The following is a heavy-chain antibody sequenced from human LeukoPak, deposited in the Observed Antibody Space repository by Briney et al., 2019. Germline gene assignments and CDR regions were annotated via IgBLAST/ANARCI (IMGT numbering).Heavy chain of an antibody. V-gene: IGHV3-7*01. J-gene: IGHJ4*02. CDR3: ARPTLGVATTYYFDY. CDR1: GFTFSSYW. D-gene: IGHD5-12*01. Sequence: TGGSLRLSCAASGFTFSSYWMSWVRQAPGKGLEWVANIKQDGSEKYYVDSVKGRFTISRDNAKNSLYLQMNSLRAEDTAVYYCARPTLGVATTYYFDYWGQGTLVTVSS. CDR2: IKQDGSEK.